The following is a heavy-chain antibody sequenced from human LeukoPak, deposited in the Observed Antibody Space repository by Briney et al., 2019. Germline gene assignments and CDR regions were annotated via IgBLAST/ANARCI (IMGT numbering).Heavy chain of an antibody. J-gene: IGHJ5*02. V-gene: IGHV1-46*01. CDR1: GYTFTSYY. Sequence: ASVKVSCKASGYTFTSYYMHWERQAPGQGLEWMGIINPSGGSTSYAQKFQGRVTMTRDTSTSTVYMELSSLRSEDTAVYYCARDGLLWFGISNWFDPWGQGTLVTVSS. D-gene: IGHD3-10*01. CDR3: ARDGLLWFGISNWFDP. CDR2: INPSGGST.